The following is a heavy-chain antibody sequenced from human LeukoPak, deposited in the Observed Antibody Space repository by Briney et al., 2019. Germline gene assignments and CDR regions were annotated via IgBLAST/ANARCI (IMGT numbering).Heavy chain of an antibody. J-gene: IGHJ4*02. D-gene: IGHD1-26*01. CDR3: AKAGSIRFDY. CDR1: GFTFSSYA. CDR2: ISGRDGST. V-gene: IGHV3-23*01. Sequence: GGSLRLSCAASGFTFSSYAMSWVRQAPGKGLEWVSGISGRDGSTYHADSVKGRFTISRDNSKNTLYLQMNSLRPEDTAVYYCAKAGSIRFDYWGQGTLVTVSS.